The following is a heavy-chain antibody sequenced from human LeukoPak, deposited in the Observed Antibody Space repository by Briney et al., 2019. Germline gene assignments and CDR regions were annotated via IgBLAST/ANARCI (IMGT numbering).Heavy chain of an antibody. Sequence: GASVKVSCKASGYTFTSYYMHWVRQAPGKGLEWMGGFDPEDGETIYAQKFQGRVTMTEDTSTDTAYMELSSLRSEDTAVYYCATVVIAVAGNHYFDYWGQGTLVTVSS. J-gene: IGHJ4*02. D-gene: IGHD6-19*01. CDR2: FDPEDGET. V-gene: IGHV1-24*01. CDR1: GYTFTSYY. CDR3: ATVVIAVAGNHYFDY.